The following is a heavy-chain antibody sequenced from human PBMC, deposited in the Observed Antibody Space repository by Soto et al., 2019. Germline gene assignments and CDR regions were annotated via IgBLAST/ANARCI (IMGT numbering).Heavy chain of an antibody. J-gene: IGHJ5*02. CDR2: IDWDDDK. V-gene: IGHV2-70*11. CDR3: ARIRIYSGYVLWFDP. CDR1: GFSLSTSGMC. Sequence: SGPTLVNPTQTLTLTCTFSGFSLSTSGMCVSWIRQPPGKALEWLARIDWDDDKYYSTSLKTRLTISKDTSKNQVVLTMTNMDPVDTATYYCARIRIYSGYVLWFDPWGQGTLVTVSS. D-gene: IGHD5-12*01.